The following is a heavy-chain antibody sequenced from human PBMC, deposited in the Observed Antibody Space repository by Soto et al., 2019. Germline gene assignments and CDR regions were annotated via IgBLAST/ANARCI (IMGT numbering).Heavy chain of an antibody. V-gene: IGHV1-8*01. J-gene: IGHJ4*02. CDR1: GYTFTTFD. CDR3: ARNKRETGDFDY. Sequence: QVQLVQSGAEVKKPGASVKVSCKASGYTFTTFDINWMRQAPGPGLEWLGWMNADSGNTGYAQKFQGRVTLTRSTSISTAYMELNSLTSEDTAVYYCARNKRETGDFDYWGQGTLVTVSS. D-gene: IGHD3-10*01. CDR2: MNADSGNT.